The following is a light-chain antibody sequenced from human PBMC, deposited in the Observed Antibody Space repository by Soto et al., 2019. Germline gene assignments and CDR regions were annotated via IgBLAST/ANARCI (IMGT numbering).Light chain of an antibody. V-gene: IGLV2-23*02. J-gene: IGLJ1*01. CDR3: CSYAGTLPSV. CDR2: EVN. CDR1: RGGVGAYNL. Sequence: SVLAQPASLSWSPWQSITPSCAGTRGGVGAYNLVSWYQQHPGKAPKLIICEVNTRPSGISNRFSGSKSGDTASLTISGLQAEDEADYFCCSYAGTLPSVLGTGTKVTVL.